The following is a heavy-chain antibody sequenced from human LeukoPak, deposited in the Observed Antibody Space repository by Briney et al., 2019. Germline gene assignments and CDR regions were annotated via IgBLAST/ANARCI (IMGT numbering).Heavy chain of an antibody. V-gene: IGHV3-66*01. CDR1: GFTVSSNY. Sequence: GGSRRLSCAASGFTVSSNYMSWVRQAPGKGLEWVSSIYIGGSTYYADSVKGRFTISRDNPNNTLYLQMHSLRAEDTAVYYCAREISRFGIWGQGTLVTVSS. J-gene: IGHJ4*02. D-gene: IGHD3-16*01. CDR2: IYIGGST. CDR3: AREISRFGI.